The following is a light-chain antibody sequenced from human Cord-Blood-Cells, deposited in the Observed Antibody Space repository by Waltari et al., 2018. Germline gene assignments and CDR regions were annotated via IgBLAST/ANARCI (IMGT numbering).Light chain of an antibody. CDR3: QQYNNWWT. Sequence: EIVMTQSPATLSVSPGERATLSGRASQSVSSNLAWYQQKPGQAPRPLIYGASTRATGIPARFSGSGSGTEFTLTISSLQSEDFAVYYCQQYNNWWTFGQGTKVEIK. CDR1: QSVSSN. CDR2: GAS. J-gene: IGKJ1*01. V-gene: IGKV3-15*01.